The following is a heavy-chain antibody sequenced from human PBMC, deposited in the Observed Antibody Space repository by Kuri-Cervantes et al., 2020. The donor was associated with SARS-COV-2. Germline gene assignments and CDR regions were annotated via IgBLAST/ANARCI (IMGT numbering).Heavy chain of an antibody. V-gene: IGHV3-30-3*01. CDR1: GFTFSSYA. Sequence: GGSLRLSCAASGFTFSSYAMHWVRQAPGKGLEWVAVISYDGSNKYYADSVKGRFTISRDNSKNTLYLQMNSLRAEDTAVYYCAKADIVVVPADGGGFDYWGQGTLVTVSS. CDR3: AKADIVVVPADGGGFDY. D-gene: IGHD2-2*01. CDR2: ISYDGSNK. J-gene: IGHJ4*02.